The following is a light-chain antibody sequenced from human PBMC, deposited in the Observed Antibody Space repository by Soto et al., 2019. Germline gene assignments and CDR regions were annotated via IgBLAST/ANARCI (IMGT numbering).Light chain of an antibody. CDR2: AAS. Sequence: VFTQSPGSLSLAPGERATLSCSPIQSVSSNYLAWYQQRPGQASRLLIYAASKRATGIPDRFSGSGSGTEFTLSISSLQSEDFAVYYCQQYNNWAPITFGQGTRLEIK. J-gene: IGKJ5*01. V-gene: IGKV3D-15*01. CDR1: QSVSSN. CDR3: QQYNNWAPIT.